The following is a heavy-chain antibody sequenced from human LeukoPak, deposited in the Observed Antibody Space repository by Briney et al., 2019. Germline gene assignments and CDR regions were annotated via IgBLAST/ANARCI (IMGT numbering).Heavy chain of an antibody. D-gene: IGHD3-3*01. J-gene: IGHJ6*03. Sequence: ASVKVSCKASGYTFTGYYMHWVRQAPGQGLEWMGRINPNSGGTNYAQKFQGRVTMTRDTSIGTAYMELSRLRSDDTAVYYCARDLWSGTYYYYYMDVWGKGTTVTVSS. V-gene: IGHV1-2*06. CDR3: ARDLWSGTYYYYYMDV. CDR1: GYTFTGYY. CDR2: INPNSGGT.